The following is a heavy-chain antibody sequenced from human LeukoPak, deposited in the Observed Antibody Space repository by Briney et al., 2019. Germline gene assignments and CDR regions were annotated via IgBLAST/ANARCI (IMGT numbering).Heavy chain of an antibody. CDR1: GGSFSGYY. CDR3: ARGPSNQDIVVVPAAGDWFDP. CDR2: INHSGST. D-gene: IGHD2-2*01. Sequence: SETLSLTCAVYGGSFSGYYWSWLRQPPGKGLEWIGEINHSGSTNYNPSLKSRVTISVDTSKNQFSLKLSSVTAADTAVYYCARGPSNQDIVVVPAAGDWFDPWGQGTTVTVSS. V-gene: IGHV4-34*01. J-gene: IGHJ5*01.